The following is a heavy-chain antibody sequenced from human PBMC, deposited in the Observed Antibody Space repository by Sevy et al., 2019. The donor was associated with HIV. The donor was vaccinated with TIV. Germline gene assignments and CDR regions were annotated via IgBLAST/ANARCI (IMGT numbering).Heavy chain of an antibody. J-gene: IGHJ4*02. D-gene: IGHD1-7*01. CDR2: IFSSDAT. CDR1: GFAVSTYY. CDR3: VRSPPYNWNSKDFDY. Sequence: GGSLRLSCAASGFAVSTYYMSWVRQAPGRGLEWVSVIFSSDATYYADSLKGRFTISRDNSRNTLYLQMSSLRTEDTAIYSCVRSPPYNWNSKDFDYWGQGTLVTVSS. V-gene: IGHV3-66*01.